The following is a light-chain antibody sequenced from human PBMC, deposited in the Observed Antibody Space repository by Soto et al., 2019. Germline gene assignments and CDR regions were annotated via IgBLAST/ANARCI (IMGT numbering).Light chain of an antibody. CDR1: SSDVGAYKD. V-gene: IGLV2-14*01. CDR2: EVS. CDR3: CSYTSSNTRV. Sequence: QSALTQPASVSGSPGQSITISCTGASSDVGAYKDVSWYQQHPGKAPKLMIYEVSNRPSGVSNRFSGSKSGNTASLTISGLQAEDEADYYCCSYTSSNTRVFGGGTKVTVL. J-gene: IGLJ2*01.